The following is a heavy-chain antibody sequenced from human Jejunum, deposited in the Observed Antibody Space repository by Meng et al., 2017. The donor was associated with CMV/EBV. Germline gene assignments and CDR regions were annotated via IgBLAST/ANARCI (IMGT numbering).Heavy chain of an antibody. CDR1: GFTVSSNS. J-gene: IGHJ4*01. V-gene: IGHV3-53*01. Sequence: CAASGFTVSSNSLSWVRQAPGKGLEWVSIIYSGGTAYYADSVKGRFTISRDNSKNTLYLQLNSLRVEDTAVYYCARIRSSPGRGVWGHETQVTVSS. D-gene: IGHD6-13*01. CDR3: ARIRSSPGRGV. CDR2: IYSGGTA.